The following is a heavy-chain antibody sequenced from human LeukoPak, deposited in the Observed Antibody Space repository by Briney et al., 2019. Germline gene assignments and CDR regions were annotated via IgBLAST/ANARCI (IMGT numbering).Heavy chain of an antibody. V-gene: IGHV4-34*01. CDR1: GGSFSGYY. J-gene: IGHJ4*02. CDR3: ARRGAYNFDY. Sequence: SETLSLTCAVYGGSFSGYYWSWIRQPPGKGLEWIGEINHSGSTNYNPSLKSRVTISVDTSKNQFSLKLSSVTAADTAVYYCARRGAYNFDYWGQGTLVTVSS. CDR2: INHSGST. D-gene: IGHD1-26*01.